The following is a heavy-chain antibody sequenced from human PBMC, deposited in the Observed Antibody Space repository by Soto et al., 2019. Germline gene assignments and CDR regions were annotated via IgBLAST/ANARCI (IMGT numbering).Heavy chain of an antibody. V-gene: IGHV4-31*03. J-gene: IGHJ4*02. Sequence: SETLSLTCTISGGSISSGGYYWSWIRQHPGKGLEWIGYIYYSGSTYYNPSLKSRVTISVDTSKNQFSLKLRSVTAADTAVYYWARKKDGYNYGYFNYWGQEPLAPFPS. D-gene: IGHD5-12*01. CDR2: IYYSGST. CDR3: ARKKDGYNYGYFNY. CDR1: GGSISSGGYY.